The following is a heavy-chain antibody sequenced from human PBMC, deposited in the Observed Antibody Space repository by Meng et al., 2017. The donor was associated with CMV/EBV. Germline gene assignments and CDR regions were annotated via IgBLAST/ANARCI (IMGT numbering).Heavy chain of an antibody. Sequence: QITLKESGPTLVQPKQTLTLTCTFSGLSRSTSGVGVGWIRQPPGKALEWLALIYWDDDKRYSPSLKSRLTITKDTSKNQVVLTMTNMDPVDTATYYCARIAAAGRFDYWGQGTLVTVSS. J-gene: IGHJ4*02. CDR3: ARIAAAGRFDY. CDR2: IYWDDDK. CDR1: GLSRSTSGVG. V-gene: IGHV2-5*02. D-gene: IGHD6-13*01.